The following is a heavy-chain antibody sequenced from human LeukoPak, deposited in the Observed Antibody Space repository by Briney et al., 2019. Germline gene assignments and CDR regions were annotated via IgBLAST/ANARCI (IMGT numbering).Heavy chain of an antibody. J-gene: IGHJ4*02. D-gene: IGHD2-2*02. CDR2: INHSGST. V-gene: IGHV4-34*01. Sequence: PSETLSLTCAVYGGSFSGYYWSWIRQPPGKGLEWIGEINHSGSTNYNPSLKSRVTISVDTSKNQFSLKLSSVTAADTAVYYCARSHYATAIGYWGQGTLVTVSS. CDR1: GGSFSGYY. CDR3: ARSHYATAIGY.